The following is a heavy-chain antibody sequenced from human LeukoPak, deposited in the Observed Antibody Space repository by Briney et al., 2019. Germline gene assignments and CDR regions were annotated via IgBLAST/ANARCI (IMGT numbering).Heavy chain of an antibody. D-gene: IGHD6-19*01. CDR3: AKGQQWLVRSYFDY. CDR1: GFTFDDYA. J-gene: IGHJ4*02. V-gene: IGHV3-9*03. CDR2: ISWNSGSI. Sequence: PGGSLRLSCAASGFTFDDYAMHWVRQAPGKGLEWVSGISWNSGSIGYADSVKGRFTIFRDNAKNSLYLQMNNLRAEDMALYYCAKGQQWLVRSYFDYWGQGTLVTVSS.